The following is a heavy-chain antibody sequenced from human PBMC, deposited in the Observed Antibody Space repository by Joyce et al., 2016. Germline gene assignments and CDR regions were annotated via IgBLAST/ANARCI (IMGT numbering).Heavy chain of an antibody. D-gene: IGHD3-10*01. V-gene: IGHV1-3*01. CDR3: ARGQKGVVRGAIPGHFDS. J-gene: IGHJ4*02. CDR2: INPGKGNT. Sequence: QVQLVQSAAEVRKPGASVKVSCQASGYNFTIYAMHWLRQAPGQRPEWLGWINPGKGNTKYSQNFQGRVTITRDTSATTVSMELRNLKSEDTAIYFCARGQKGVVRGAIPGHFDSWGQGTLVTVST. CDR1: GYNFTIYA.